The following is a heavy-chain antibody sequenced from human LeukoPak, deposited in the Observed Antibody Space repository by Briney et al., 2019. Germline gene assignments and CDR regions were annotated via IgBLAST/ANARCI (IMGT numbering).Heavy chain of an antibody. J-gene: IGHJ6*03. CDR2: INPKSGGT. CDR1: GYTFTGYF. D-gene: IGHD6-6*01. Sequence: ASEKVSCKASGYTFTGYFMHWVRQAPGQGPEWMGWINPKSGGTNYVQKFQGRVSMTRDTSTSTFFMELRRLTSDDTAVYYCARDLWGSSSGGGYSGNYYYYYMDVWGKGTTVTVCS. CDR3: ARDLWGSSSGGGYSGNYYYYYMDV. V-gene: IGHV1-2*02.